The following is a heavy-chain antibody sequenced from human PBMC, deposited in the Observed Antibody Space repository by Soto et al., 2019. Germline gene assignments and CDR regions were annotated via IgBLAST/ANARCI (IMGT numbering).Heavy chain of an antibody. D-gene: IGHD6-13*01. Sequence: NPSETLSLTCTVSGGSISSGGYYWSWIRQHPGKGLEWIGYIYYSGSTYYNPSLKSRVTISVDTSKNQFSLKLSSVTAADTAGYYCARNVAAAGYLDYWGQGTLVTVSS. J-gene: IGHJ4*02. CDR3: ARNVAAAGYLDY. CDR1: GGSISSGGYY. CDR2: IYYSGST. V-gene: IGHV4-31*03.